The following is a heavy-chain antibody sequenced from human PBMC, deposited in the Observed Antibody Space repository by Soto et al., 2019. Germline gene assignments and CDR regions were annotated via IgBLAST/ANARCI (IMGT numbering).Heavy chain of an antibody. Sequence: SETLSLTCTVSGGSIRSYYWSWIRQPAGKGLEWIGRIYTSGSTNYNPSLKSRVTMSVDTSKKQFSLKLSSVTAADTAVYYCARGYDILTGYYSYWGQGTLVTVSS. CDR2: IYTSGST. CDR1: GGSIRSYY. V-gene: IGHV4-4*07. CDR3: ARGYDILTGYYSY. D-gene: IGHD3-9*01. J-gene: IGHJ4*02.